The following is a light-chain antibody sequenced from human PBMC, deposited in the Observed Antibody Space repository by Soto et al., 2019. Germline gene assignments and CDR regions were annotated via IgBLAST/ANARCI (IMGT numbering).Light chain of an antibody. Sequence: EIVLTQSALSLPVTPGEPASSSRRSSRSLLNSSGYNYLDWYLPKPGQSPQLRIYLGSNRASGVPDRLSGSGSGTDFTLKISRVEAEDVGVYYCMQPLQSWTFGQGTKVHIK. V-gene: IGKV2-28*01. J-gene: IGKJ1*01. CDR1: RSLLNSSGYNY. CDR2: LGS. CDR3: MQPLQSWT.